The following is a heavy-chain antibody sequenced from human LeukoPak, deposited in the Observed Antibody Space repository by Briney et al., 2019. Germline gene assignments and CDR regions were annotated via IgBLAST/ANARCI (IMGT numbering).Heavy chain of an antibody. Sequence: SETLSLTCAVYGGSFSGYYWSWIRQHPGKGLEWIGYIYDSGSTYHNPSLKSRVTISLDTSKNQFSLKLSSVTAADTAVYYCARDRYYYGMDVWGQGTTVTVSS. CDR2: IYDSGST. D-gene: IGHD1-14*01. CDR3: ARDRYYYGMDV. CDR1: GGSFSGYY. J-gene: IGHJ6*02. V-gene: IGHV4-31*11.